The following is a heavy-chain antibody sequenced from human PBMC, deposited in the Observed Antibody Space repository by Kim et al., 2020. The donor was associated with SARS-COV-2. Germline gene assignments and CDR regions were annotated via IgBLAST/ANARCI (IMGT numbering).Heavy chain of an antibody. V-gene: IGHV1-2*02. CDR3: ARGGDSSGWYGEDWFDP. Sequence: FKGRVTMTRDTSISTAYMEMSRLRSDDTAVYYCARGGDSSGWYGEDWFDPWGQGTLVTVSS. J-gene: IGHJ5*02. D-gene: IGHD6-19*01.